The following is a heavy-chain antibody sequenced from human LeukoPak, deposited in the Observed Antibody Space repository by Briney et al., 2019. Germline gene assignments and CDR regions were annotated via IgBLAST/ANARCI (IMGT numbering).Heavy chain of an antibody. J-gene: IGHJ3*02. Sequence: ASVKVSCKAFGYTFTSNYMHWVRQAPGQGLEWMGWVIPNSGGTNYAQKFQGRVTMTRDTSISTAYMELSRLTSDDTAVYYCQQSADTFDIWGQGTMVTVSS. CDR1: GYTFTSNY. CDR3: QQSADTFDI. V-gene: IGHV1-2*02. CDR2: VIPNSGGT. D-gene: IGHD1/OR15-1a*01.